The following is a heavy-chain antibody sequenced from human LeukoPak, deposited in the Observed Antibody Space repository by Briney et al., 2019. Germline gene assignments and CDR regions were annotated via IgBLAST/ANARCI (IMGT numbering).Heavy chain of an antibody. D-gene: IGHD6-19*01. Sequence: GASVKVSCKASGYTSSIYGISWVRQAPGQGLDWMGWISAYNGNTNYAQKLQGRVTMTTDTSTSTAYMELRSLRSDDTAVYYCARGFGIAVADTGDYFAYWGQGTLLTVSS. V-gene: IGHV1-18*01. CDR3: ARGFGIAVADTGDYFAY. CDR1: GYTSSIYG. CDR2: ISAYNGNT. J-gene: IGHJ4*02.